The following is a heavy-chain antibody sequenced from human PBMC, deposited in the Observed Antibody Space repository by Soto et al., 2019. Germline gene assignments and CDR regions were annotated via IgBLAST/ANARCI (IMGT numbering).Heavy chain of an antibody. D-gene: IGHD6-13*01. Sequence: EVQLVESGGGLVQPGGSLRLSCAASGFTFSSYSMNWVRQAPGKGLEWVSYISSSSSTIYYADSVKGRFTISRDNAKNSLYLQMNSLRAEDTAVYYCARHPERIAGIGWCGPWGQGTLVTVSS. CDR3: ARHPERIAGIGWCGP. CDR1: GFTFSSYS. V-gene: IGHV3-48*01. J-gene: IGHJ5*02. CDR2: ISSSSSTI.